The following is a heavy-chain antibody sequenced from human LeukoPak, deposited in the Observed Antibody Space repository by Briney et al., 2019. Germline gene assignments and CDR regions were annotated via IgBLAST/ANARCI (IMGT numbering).Heavy chain of an antibody. CDR3: VRVIGAPNYYYYMDV. CDR2: IYTSGST. CDR1: GGSISTYY. Sequence: SETLSLTCTVSGGSISTYYWSWIRQPAGKGLEWIGRIYTSGSTNYNPSLKSRVTMSVDTSKNQFSLKLSSVTAADTAVYYCVRVIGAPNYYYYMDVWAKGPRSPSP. D-gene: IGHD3-22*01. V-gene: IGHV4-4*07. J-gene: IGHJ6*03.